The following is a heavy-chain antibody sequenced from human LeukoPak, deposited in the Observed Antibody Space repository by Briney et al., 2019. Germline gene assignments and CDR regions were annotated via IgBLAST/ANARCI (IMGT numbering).Heavy chain of an antibody. CDR3: AKDRSGSYQFDY. CDR2: ISGSGGGT. J-gene: IGHJ4*02. V-gene: IGHV3-23*01. D-gene: IGHD1-26*01. CDR1: GFTFSSYA. Sequence: AGGSLRLSCAASGFTFSSYAMSWVRQAPGKGLEWVSAISGSGGGTYYADSVKGRFTISRDNSKNTLYLQMNSLRAEDTAVYYCAKDRSGSYQFDYWGQGTLVTVSS.